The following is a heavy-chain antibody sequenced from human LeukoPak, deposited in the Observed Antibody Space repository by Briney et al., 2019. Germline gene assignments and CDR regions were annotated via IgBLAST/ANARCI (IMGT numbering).Heavy chain of an antibody. V-gene: IGHV3-23*01. J-gene: IGHJ4*02. CDR2: IRESGGDT. CDR1: VFTVINYV. CDR3: AKRPISGNDKSFDY. D-gene: IGHD3-3*01. Sequence: GWALTLSCVASVFTVINYVMNWVRQDPGRGLEWVSNIRESGGDTYYDDSGKGRFTISKDISKNTLYLQMISLRVEDTAVYYCAKRPISGNDKSFDYWGQGTLVTVSS.